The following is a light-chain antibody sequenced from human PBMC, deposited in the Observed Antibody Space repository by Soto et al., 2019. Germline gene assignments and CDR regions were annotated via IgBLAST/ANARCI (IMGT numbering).Light chain of an antibody. CDR1: QSISSW. CDR2: KAS. J-gene: IGKJ1*01. V-gene: IGKV1-5*03. CDR3: QQYNSIWGG. Sequence: DIQMTQSPSTLSASVGDRVTITCRASQSISSWLAWYQQKPGKAPKLLIYKASSLESGVPSRFSGSGSGTEFTLTISSLQPDDFATYYCQQYNSIWGGFGQGTKVEIK.